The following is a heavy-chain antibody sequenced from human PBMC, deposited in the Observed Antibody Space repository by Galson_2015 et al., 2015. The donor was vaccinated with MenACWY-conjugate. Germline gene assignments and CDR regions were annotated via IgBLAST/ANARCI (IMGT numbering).Heavy chain of an antibody. CDR3: AKAPGSLLTGNYLSGYYYMDV. J-gene: IGHJ6*03. D-gene: IGHD4-11*01. V-gene: IGHV3-23*01. CDR2: IGGRGFSP. CDR1: GFTFSSYA. Sequence: SLRLSCAASGFTFSSYAMTWVRLAPGKGLEWVSGIGGRGFSPYYAGTVKGRFTLSRDKSTNTVYLQMKRLRAEDTAVYYCAKAPGSLLTGNYLSGYYYMDVWGKGTTVTVSS.